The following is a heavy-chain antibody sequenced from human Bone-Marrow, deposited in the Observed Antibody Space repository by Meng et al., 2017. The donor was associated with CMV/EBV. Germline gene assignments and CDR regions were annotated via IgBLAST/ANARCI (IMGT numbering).Heavy chain of an antibody. D-gene: IGHD5-12*01. Sequence: SETLSLTCTVSGGSISSGDYYWSWIRQPPGKGLEWIGYIYYSGSTYYNPSLKSRVTISVDTSKNQFSLKLSSVTAADTAVYYCSGYDSNWFGPWGRRSLVTGSS. CDR1: GGSISSGDYY. V-gene: IGHV4-30-4*08. J-gene: IGHJ5*02. CDR2: IYYSGST. CDR3: SGYDSNWFGP.